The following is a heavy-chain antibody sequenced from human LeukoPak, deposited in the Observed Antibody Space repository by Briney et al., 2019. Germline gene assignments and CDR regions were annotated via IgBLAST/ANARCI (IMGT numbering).Heavy chain of an antibody. CDR2: IYHSGST. CDR3: ARGHTGGAFDI. D-gene: IGHD5-18*01. Sequence: SETLSLTCTVSGGSISSYYWSWIRQPPGKGLEWIGYIYHSGSTYYNPSLKSRVTISVDRSKNQFSLKLSSVTAADTAVYYCARGHTGGAFDIWGQGTMVTVSS. CDR1: GGSISSYY. J-gene: IGHJ3*02. V-gene: IGHV4-59*01.